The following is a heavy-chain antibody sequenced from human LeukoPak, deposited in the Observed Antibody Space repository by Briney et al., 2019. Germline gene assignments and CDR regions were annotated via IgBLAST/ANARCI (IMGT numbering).Heavy chain of an antibody. CDR1: GFTVSSNS. CDR3: AIPAPDYGGPEFDY. V-gene: IGHV3-53*01. D-gene: IGHD4-23*01. CDR2: IYSGGNA. Sequence: GGSLRLSCTVSGFTVSSNSMSWVRQAPGKGLEWVSFIYSGGNAHYSDSVKGRFTISRDNSKNTLYLQMNSLRAEDTALYYCAIPAPDYGGPEFDYWGQGTLVTVSS. J-gene: IGHJ4*02.